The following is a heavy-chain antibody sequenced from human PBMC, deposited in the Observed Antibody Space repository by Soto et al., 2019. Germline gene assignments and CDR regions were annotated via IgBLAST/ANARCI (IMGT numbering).Heavy chain of an antibody. CDR2: MSYDGTNK. Sequence: QGQLVESGGGVVQPGRSLRLYCAASGFTFSKYAMHWVRRAPGKGLEWMAVMSYDGTNKYYADSVKGRFTISRDNSKNTLYLQMNSLRPEDTALYYCARDGGAYWGQGTLVIVSS. CDR1: GFTFSKYA. J-gene: IGHJ4*02. CDR3: ARDGGAY. V-gene: IGHV3-30-3*01. D-gene: IGHD3-16*01.